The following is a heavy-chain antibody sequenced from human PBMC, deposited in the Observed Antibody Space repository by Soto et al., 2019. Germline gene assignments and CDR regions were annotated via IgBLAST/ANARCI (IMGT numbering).Heavy chain of an antibody. CDR2: IIPIFGTA. CDR1: GGTFSSYA. Sequence: SVKVSCKASGGTFSSYAISWVRQAPGQGLEWMGGIIPIFGTANYAQKFQGRVTITADESTSTAYMELSSLRSEDTAVYYCARDQGITMIVVATKDYYGMDVWGQGTTVTVSS. CDR3: ARDQGITMIVVATKDYYGMDV. D-gene: IGHD3-22*01. V-gene: IGHV1-69*13. J-gene: IGHJ6*02.